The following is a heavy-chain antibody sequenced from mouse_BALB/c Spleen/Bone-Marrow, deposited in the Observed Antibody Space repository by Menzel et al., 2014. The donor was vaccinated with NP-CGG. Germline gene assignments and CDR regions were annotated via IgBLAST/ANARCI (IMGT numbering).Heavy chain of an antibody. J-gene: IGHJ3*01. Sequence: EVQLVESGGGLVKSGGSPKLSRAASGFTFSNYGMSWVRQTPEKRLEWVATISGGSYTFYSDSVKGRFTISRDNAKNNLYLRLSSLRSEDTALYYCARHAYYDQTEVSFVYWGQGTLVTVSA. V-gene: IGHV5-9-2*01. CDR1: GFTFSNYG. CDR2: ISGGSYT. D-gene: IGHD2-4*01. CDR3: ARHAYYDQTEVSFVY.